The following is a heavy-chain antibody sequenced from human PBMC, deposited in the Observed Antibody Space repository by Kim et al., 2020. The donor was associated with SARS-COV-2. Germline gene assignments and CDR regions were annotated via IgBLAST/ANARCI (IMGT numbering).Heavy chain of an antibody. CDR2: ISSSRSYI. CDR3: AGHRDHSRGWYSGGY. Sequence: GGSLRLSCAASGFTFSSYSMNWVRQAPGKGLEWVSSISSSRSYISYADSVKGRFTISRDNAKNSLYLQMNSLRAEDTAVYYCAGHRDHSRGWYSGGYWGQGTLVTVSS. J-gene: IGHJ4*02. D-gene: IGHD6-19*01. CDR1: GFTFSSYS. V-gene: IGHV3-21*01.